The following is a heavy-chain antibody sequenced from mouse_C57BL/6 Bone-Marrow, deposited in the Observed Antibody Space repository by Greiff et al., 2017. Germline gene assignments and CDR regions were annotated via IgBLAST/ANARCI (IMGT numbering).Heavy chain of an antibody. CDR1: GYTFTSYG. J-gene: IGHJ3*01. V-gene: IGHV1-81*01. CDR3: TKAGYYGSLWFAD. CDR2: IYPRSGNT. D-gene: IGHD1-1*01. Sequence: VQLQQSGAELARPGASVKLSCKASGYTFTSYGISWVKQRTGQGLEWIGEIYPRSGNTSYNEKFKGKATLTADKSSSTAYMVLRSLTSEDSAVYFCTKAGYYGSLWFADWGRGTLVTVSA.